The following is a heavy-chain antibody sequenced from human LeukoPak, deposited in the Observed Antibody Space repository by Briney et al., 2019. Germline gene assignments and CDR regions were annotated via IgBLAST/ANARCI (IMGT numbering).Heavy chain of an antibody. CDR2: ISGSGGST. CDR3: AGPRPGKVDYYYYYMDV. Sequence: PGGSLRLSCAASGFTFSSYAMSWVRQAPGKGLEWVSAISGSGGSTYYADSVKGRFTISRDNSKNTLYLQMNSLRAEDTAVYYCAGPRPGKVDYYYYYMDVWGKGTSVTVSS. D-gene: IGHD6-6*01. V-gene: IGHV3-23*01. CDR1: GFTFSSYA. J-gene: IGHJ6*03.